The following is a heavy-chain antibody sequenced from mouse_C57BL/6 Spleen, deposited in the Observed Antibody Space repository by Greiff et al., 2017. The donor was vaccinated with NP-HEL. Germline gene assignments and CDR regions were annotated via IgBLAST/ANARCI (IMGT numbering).Heavy chain of an antibody. CDR2: IDPSDSET. J-gene: IGHJ2*01. D-gene: IGHD1-1*01. CDR1: GYTFTSYW. V-gene: IGHV1-52*01. Sequence: QVQLQQPGAELVRPGSSVKLSCKASGYTFTSYWMHWVKQRPIQGLEWIGNIDPSDSETHYNQKFKDKATLTVDKSSSTAYMQLSSLTSEDSAVSYCARGTTGVEGYFDYRGESTTLTVSS. CDR3: ARGTTGVEGYFDY.